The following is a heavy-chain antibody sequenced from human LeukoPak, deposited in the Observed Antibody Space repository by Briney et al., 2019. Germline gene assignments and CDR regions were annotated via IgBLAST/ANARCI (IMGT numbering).Heavy chain of an antibody. CDR3: AADPSMIVENYYYGMDA. D-gene: IGHD3-22*01. CDR1: GFTFTSST. CDR2: IFVGSSNT. V-gene: IGHV1-58*01. J-gene: IGHJ6*02. Sequence: SVKVSCTASGFTFTSSTVQWVRQARGQRLEWVGWIFVGSSNTNYAQKFQERVTIARDMTTSTAYMELSSLRSEDTAVYYCAADPSMIVENYYYGMDAWGQGTTVTVSS.